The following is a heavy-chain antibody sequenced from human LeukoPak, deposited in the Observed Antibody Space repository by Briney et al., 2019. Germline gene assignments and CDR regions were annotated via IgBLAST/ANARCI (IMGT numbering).Heavy chain of an antibody. CDR1: GGSISSYY. CDR3: ARSFMGYGRGYFDY. D-gene: IGHD5-18*01. Sequence: SETLSLTCIISGGSISSYYWNWIRQPPGKGLEWIGDISYSGSTNYNPSLKSPVTISVDTSKNHFSLNLSSVTAADTAVYYCARSFMGYGRGYFDYWGQGTLVTVSS. J-gene: IGHJ4*02. V-gene: IGHV4-59*01. CDR2: ISYSGST.